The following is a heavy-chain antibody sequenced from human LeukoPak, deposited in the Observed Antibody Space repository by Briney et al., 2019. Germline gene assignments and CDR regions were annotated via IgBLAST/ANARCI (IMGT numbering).Heavy chain of an antibody. V-gene: IGHV1-18*01. CDR2: ISAYNGNT. D-gene: IGHD6-13*01. Sequence: GASVKVSFKSSGYTFTIYGISWVRQAPGQGLELMGWISAYNGNTNYAQKLQGRVTMTTDTSTSTAYMELRSLRSDDTAVYYCARDSSSHRYYYYGMDVWGQGTTVTVSS. J-gene: IGHJ6*02. CDR3: ARDSSSHRYYYYGMDV. CDR1: GYTFTIYG.